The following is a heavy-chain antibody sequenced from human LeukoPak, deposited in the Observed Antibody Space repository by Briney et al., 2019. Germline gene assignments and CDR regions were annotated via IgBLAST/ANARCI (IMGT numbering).Heavy chain of an antibody. CDR1: GGSIRSSYYY. CDR2: IYDSGST. Sequence: SETLSLTCTVSGGSIRSSYYYWGWIRQPPGKGLEWIGSIYDSGSTYYNPSLKSRVTISVDTSKNQFSLKLSSVTAADTAVYYCARHPDAFDIWGQGTMVTVSS. V-gene: IGHV4-39*01. J-gene: IGHJ3*02. CDR3: ARHPDAFDI.